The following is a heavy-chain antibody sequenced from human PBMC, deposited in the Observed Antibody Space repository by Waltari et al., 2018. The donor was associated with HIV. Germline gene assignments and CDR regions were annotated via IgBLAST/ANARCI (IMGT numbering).Heavy chain of an antibody. CDR3: AKDRRQGYYHDKRGERPFDA. CDR1: GISFFNRYG. J-gene: IGHJ5*02. Sequence: QVQLVESGGGVVQPGRSLRLSCAASGISFFNRYGMHWVRQAPGKGLEGVATRSYDTIKIYYADSVKCRFTISRDNSKNTLYLQMNSLRGEDTAVYYCAKDRRQGYYHDKRGERPFDAWGQGTLVTVSS. D-gene: IGHD3-22*01. CDR2: RSYDTIKI. V-gene: IGHV3-30*18.